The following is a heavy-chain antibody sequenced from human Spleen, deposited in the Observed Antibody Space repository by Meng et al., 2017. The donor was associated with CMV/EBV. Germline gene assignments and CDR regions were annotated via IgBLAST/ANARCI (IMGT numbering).Heavy chain of an antibody. CDR3: ARVPFGNYDFWSRNWFDP. CDR2: ISFDGSTK. D-gene: IGHD3-3*01. CDR1: GFTFNSYA. Sequence: GGPLRLSCAASGFTFNSYAMHWVRQAPGKGLEWVAVISFDGSTKYYADSVKGRFTISRDNSKNTLFLNINSLRTEDTAFYYCARVPFGNYDFWSRNWFDPWGQGTLVTVSS. V-gene: IGHV3-30*04. J-gene: IGHJ5*02.